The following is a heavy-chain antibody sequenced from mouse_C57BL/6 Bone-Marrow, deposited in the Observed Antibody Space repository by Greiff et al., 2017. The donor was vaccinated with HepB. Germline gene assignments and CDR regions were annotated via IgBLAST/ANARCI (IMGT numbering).Heavy chain of an antibody. CDR3: ARGVYYGSSYWYFDV. D-gene: IGHD1-1*01. CDR1: GYTFTSYW. J-gene: IGHJ1*03. V-gene: IGHV1-64*01. Sequence: QVQLQQPGAELVKPGASVKLSCKASGYTFTSYWMHWVKQRPGQGLEWIGMIHPNSGSTNYNEKFKSKATLTVDTSSSTAYMQLSSLTSEDSAVYYCARGVYYGSSYWYFDVWGTGTTVTVSS. CDR2: IHPNSGST.